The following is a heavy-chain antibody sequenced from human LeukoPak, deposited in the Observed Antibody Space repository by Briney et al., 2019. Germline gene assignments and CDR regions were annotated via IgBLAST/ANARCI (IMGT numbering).Heavy chain of an antibody. D-gene: IGHD5-12*01. J-gene: IGHJ4*02. CDR3: ARGGYSFDY. Sequence: GGSLRLSCVASGFSFTKYWMTWVRQAPGKGLEWVARLHPDGSERNYVGSVEGRFTVFGDNAKSSLFLQMHSLRVEDTAVYYRARGGYSFDYLGQGTLVTVSS. V-gene: IGHV3-7*01. CDR1: GFSFTKYW. CDR2: LHPDGSER.